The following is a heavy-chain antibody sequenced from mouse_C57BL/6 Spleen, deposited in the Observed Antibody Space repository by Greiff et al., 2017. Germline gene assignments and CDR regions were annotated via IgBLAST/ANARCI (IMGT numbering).Heavy chain of an antibody. V-gene: IGHV1-7*01. CDR3: AREVSYAMDY. CDR1: GYTFTSYW. CDR2: INPSSGYT. J-gene: IGHJ4*01. D-gene: IGHD2-2*01. Sequence: VQLQQSGAELAKPGASVKLSCKASGYTFTSYWMHWVKQRPGQGLEWIGYINPSSGYTKYNQKFKDKATLTADKSSRTAYMQLSSLTYEDSAVYYCAREVSYAMDYWGQGTSVTDCS.